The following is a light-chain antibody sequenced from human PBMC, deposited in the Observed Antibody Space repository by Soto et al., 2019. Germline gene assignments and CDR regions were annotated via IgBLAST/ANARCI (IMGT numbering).Light chain of an antibody. Sequence: EIVLTQSPATLSLSPGERATLSCRASQSVSTYLAWYQQKPCQAPRLLIYDASNRATGIPARFSGSGSGTDFTLTITSLEPEDFAVYCCQHRSNWPYTFGQGTKLEIQ. CDR1: QSVSTY. CDR3: QHRSNWPYT. CDR2: DAS. J-gene: IGKJ2*01. V-gene: IGKV3-11*01.